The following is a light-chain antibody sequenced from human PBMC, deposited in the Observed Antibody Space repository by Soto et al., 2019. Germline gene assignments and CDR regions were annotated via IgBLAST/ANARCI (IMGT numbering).Light chain of an antibody. Sequence: QSLLTQPPSASGTPGQRVTISCSGSSSNIGSNTVNWYQQLPGTAPKLLIYRNNQWPSGVPDRFSGSKSGTSASLAISGLQSEDEADYYCAAWDDSLNGVLFGGGTKLTVL. CDR2: RNN. V-gene: IGLV1-44*01. CDR3: AAWDDSLNGVL. J-gene: IGLJ2*01. CDR1: SSNIGSNT.